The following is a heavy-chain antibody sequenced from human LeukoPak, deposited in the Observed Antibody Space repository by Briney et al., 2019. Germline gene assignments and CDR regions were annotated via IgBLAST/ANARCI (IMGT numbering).Heavy chain of an antibody. Sequence: GGSLRLSCAASGFTFSNYGMHWVRQAPGKGLEWVAVISYDGSNKYYADSVKGRFTISRDNSKNTLYLQMNSLRAEDTAVYYCASKMATPDPDYWGQGTLVTVSS. V-gene: IGHV3-30*03. J-gene: IGHJ4*02. D-gene: IGHD5-24*01. CDR3: ASKMATPDPDY. CDR2: ISYDGSNK. CDR1: GFTFSNYG.